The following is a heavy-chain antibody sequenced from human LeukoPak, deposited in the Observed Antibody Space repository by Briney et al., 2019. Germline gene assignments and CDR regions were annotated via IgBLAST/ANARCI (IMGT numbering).Heavy chain of an antibody. J-gene: IGHJ4*02. CDR1: GFTFSTYG. V-gene: IGHV3-30*18. CDR2: ISNDGSNK. CDR3: AKDAGHCSGGSCYRQDY. D-gene: IGHD2-15*01. Sequence: GGSLRLSCAASGFTFSTYGLHWVRQAPGKRPEWVAVISNDGSNKYHAESVRGRFTTSRDNSKNTLYLQMNSLRAEDTAVYYCAKDAGHCSGGSCYRQDYWGQGTLVTVSS.